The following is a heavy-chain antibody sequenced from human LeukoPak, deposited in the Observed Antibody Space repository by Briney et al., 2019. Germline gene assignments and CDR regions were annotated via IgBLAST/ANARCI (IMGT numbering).Heavy chain of an antibody. D-gene: IGHD6-6*01. V-gene: IGHV4-38-2*02. CDR3: AKDGYSSSSIIPDAFDI. Sequence: PETLSLTCTVSGYSISSGYYWGWTRQPPGKGLEWIGNIYHSGSTYYNPSLKSRVTISVDTSKNQFSLKLSSVTAADTAVYYCAKDGYSSSSIIPDAFDIWGQGTMVTVSS. CDR1: GYSISSGYY. J-gene: IGHJ3*02. CDR2: IYHSGST.